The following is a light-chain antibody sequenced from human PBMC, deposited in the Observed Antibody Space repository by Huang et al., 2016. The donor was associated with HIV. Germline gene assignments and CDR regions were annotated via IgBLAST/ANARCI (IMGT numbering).Light chain of an antibody. V-gene: IGKV4-1*01. CDR3: QQYYSTPPA. J-gene: IGKJ1*01. CDR2: WAS. CDR1: QSVLYSSNNKNY. Sequence: DIVMTQSPDSLAVSLGERATINCKSSQSVLYSSNNKNYLAWYQQKPGQPPNLLMYWASTRESGVPDRFSGSGSGTDFTLTISSPQAEDVAVYYCQQYYSTPPAFGQGTKVEIK.